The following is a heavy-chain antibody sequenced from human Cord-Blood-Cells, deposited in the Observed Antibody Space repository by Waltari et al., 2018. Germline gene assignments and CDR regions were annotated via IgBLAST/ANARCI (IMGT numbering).Heavy chain of an antibody. CDR1: GYSISSGYY. CDR2: IYHSGST. V-gene: IGHV4-38-2*02. J-gene: IGHJ4*02. Sequence: QVQLQESGPGLVKPSETLSLTCTVSGYSISSGYYWGWIRQPPGKGLEWIGSIYHSGSTYYNPSLKSRVTISVDTSKNQFSLKLSSVTAADTAVYYCASGSMVRGVIIDYWGQGTLATVSS. D-gene: IGHD3-10*01. CDR3: ASGSMVRGVIIDY.